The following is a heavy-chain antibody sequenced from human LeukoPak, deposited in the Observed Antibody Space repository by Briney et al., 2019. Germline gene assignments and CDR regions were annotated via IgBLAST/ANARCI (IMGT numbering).Heavy chain of an antibody. CDR3: AKGREAYFGSYTPFDS. J-gene: IGHJ4*02. CDR2: INSRSDTI. Sequence: GGSLRLSCAASGFTFSDYNMNWVRHAPGKGLEWVSFINSRSDTIYYADSVKGRFTIYRDSSKNTVYLQMNSLRAEDTAVYYCAKGREAYFGSYTPFDSWGQGIPVTVSS. D-gene: IGHD3-3*01. V-gene: IGHV3-48*01. CDR1: GFTFSDYN.